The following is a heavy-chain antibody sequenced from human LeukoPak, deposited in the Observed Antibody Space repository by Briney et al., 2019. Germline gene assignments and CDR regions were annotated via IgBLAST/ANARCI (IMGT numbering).Heavy chain of an antibody. CDR2: ISSSGTAM. V-gene: IGHV3-48*01. J-gene: IGHJ4*02. CDR3: ARVSYSPSPTPFDY. Sequence: PGGSLRLSCAASGFTFSRYTMFWVRQARGMGLEWVSYISSSGTAMDYADSVKGRFTISRDNAKNSLYLQMNSLRAEDTAVYYCARVSYSPSPTPFDYWGQGTRVTVSS. CDR1: GFTFSRYT. D-gene: IGHD2-15*01.